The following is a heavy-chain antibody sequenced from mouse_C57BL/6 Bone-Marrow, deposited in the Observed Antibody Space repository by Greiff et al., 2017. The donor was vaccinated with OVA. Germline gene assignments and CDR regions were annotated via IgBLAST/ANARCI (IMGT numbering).Heavy chain of an antibody. Sequence: LVESGAELARPGASVKLSCKASGYTFTSYGISWVKQRTGQGLEWIGEIYPRSGNTYYNEKFKGKATLTADKSSSTAYMELRSLTSEDSAVYFCARGGWLPLAYWGRGTLVTVSA. CDR3: ARGGWLPLAY. CDR1: GYTFTSYG. CDR2: IYPRSGNT. J-gene: IGHJ3*01. D-gene: IGHD2-2*01. V-gene: IGHV1-81*01.